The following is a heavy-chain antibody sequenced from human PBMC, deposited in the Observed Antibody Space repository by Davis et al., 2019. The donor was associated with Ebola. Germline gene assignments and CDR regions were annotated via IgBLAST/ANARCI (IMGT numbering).Heavy chain of an antibody. CDR1: GGSFSGYY. Sequence: SETLSLTCAVYGGSFSGYYWSWIRQPPGKGLEWIGEINHSGSTNYNPSLKSRVTISVDTSKNQFSLKLSSVTAADTAVYYCASTRLPYYYYGMDVWGQGTTVTVSS. D-gene: IGHD4-11*01. V-gene: IGHV4-34*01. CDR3: ASTRLPYYYYGMDV. CDR2: INHSGST. J-gene: IGHJ6*02.